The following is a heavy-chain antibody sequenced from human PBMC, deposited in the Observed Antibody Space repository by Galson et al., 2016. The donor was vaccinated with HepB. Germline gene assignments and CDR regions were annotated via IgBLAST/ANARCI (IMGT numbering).Heavy chain of an antibody. V-gene: IGHV1-2*04. CDR3: AKAIGSGSFGYDYYGLDV. CDR2: INPNSGGT. D-gene: IGHD3-10*01. J-gene: IGHJ6*02. CDR1: GYTFIGYY. Sequence: SVKVSCKASGYTFIGYYMFWVRQAPGQGLEWMGWINPNSGGTNFAQKFQGWVSMTRDTSISTAYMELSSLRAEDTAVYYCAKAIGSGSFGYDYYGLDVWGQGTTVTVSS.